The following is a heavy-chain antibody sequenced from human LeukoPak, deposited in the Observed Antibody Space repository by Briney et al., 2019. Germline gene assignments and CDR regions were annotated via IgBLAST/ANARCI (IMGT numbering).Heavy chain of an antibody. CDR1: GGSVSSDNFY. V-gene: IGHV4-39*07. CDR2: IYYSGST. J-gene: IGHJ4*02. CDR3: ARDGDDYGGNFGGPYDY. D-gene: IGHD4-23*01. Sequence: SETLSLTCTVSGGSVSSDNFYWNWLRQPAGKGLEWIGRIYYSGSTYYNPSLKSRVTISVDTSKNQFSLKLSSVTAADTAVYYCARDGDDYGGNFGGPYDYWGQGTLVTVSS.